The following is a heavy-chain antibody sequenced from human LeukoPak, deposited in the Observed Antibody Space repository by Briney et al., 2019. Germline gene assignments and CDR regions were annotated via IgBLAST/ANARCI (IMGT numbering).Heavy chain of an antibody. Sequence: GGSLRLSCAASGFTFSAYAMTWVRPAPGKGLEWVSGISGDGSTTYYADSVKGRFTSSRDNSKKTLFLQMNSLRAEDTAVYYCAKFSGYELEGIKIDYWGQGTLVTVSS. D-gene: IGHD5-12*01. CDR1: GFTFSAYA. CDR3: AKFSGYELEGIKIDY. J-gene: IGHJ4*02. CDR2: ISGDGSTT. V-gene: IGHV3-23*01.